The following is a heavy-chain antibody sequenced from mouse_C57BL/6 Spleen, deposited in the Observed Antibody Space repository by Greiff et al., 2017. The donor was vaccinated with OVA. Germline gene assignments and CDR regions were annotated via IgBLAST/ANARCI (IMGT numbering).Heavy chain of an antibody. V-gene: IGHV1-9*01. J-gene: IGHJ4*01. CDR1: GYTFTGYW. CDR2: ILPGSGST. Sequence: QVQLQQSGAELMKPGASVKLSCKATGYTFTGYWIEWVKQRPGHGLEWIGEILPGSGSTNYNEKFKGKATFTADTSSNTAYMQLSSLTTEDSAIYYCANYGNFSYAMDYWGQGTSVTVSS. D-gene: IGHD2-1*01. CDR3: ANYGNFSYAMDY.